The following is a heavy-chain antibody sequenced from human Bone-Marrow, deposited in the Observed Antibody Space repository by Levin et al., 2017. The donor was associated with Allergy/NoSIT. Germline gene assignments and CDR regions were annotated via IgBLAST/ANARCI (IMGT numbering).Heavy chain of an antibody. CDR1: GGSFSGYY. V-gene: IGHV4-34*01. J-gene: IGHJ1*01. Sequence: PSETLSLTCAVYGGSFSGYYWSWIRQPPGKGLEWIGEINHSGSTNYNPSLKSRVTISVDTSKNQFSLKLSSVTAADTAVYYCARGRAEQWLASYFQHWGQGTLVTVSS. D-gene: IGHD6-19*01. CDR2: INHSGST. CDR3: ARGRAEQWLASYFQH.